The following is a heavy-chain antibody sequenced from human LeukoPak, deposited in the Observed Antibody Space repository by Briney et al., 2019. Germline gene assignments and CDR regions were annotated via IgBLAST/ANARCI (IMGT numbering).Heavy chain of an antibody. CDR1: GYTFTGYY. Sequence: ASVKVPCKASGYTFTGYYMHWVRQAPGQGLEWMGRINPNSGGTNYAQKFQGRVTMTRDTSISTAYMELSRLRSDDTAVNYCARGNWNGYYFDYWGQGTLVTVSS. J-gene: IGHJ4*02. CDR3: ARGNWNGYYFDY. CDR2: INPNSGGT. D-gene: IGHD1-20*01. V-gene: IGHV1-2*06.